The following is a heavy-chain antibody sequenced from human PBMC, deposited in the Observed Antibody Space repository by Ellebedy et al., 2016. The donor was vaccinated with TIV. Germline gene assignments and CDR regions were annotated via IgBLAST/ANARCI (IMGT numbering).Heavy chain of an antibody. J-gene: IGHJ4*02. CDR1: GASISDVGSY. CDR2: VYHLGNT. D-gene: IGHD3-16*01. V-gene: IGHV4-31*03. Sequence: SETLSLXXTISGASISDVGSYWSWIRQLPGKGLEWIGYVYHLGNTYYTPSLKSRAAISVDSSKNQFSLRLNPVTAADTGVYYCANGGSLSYGIFDYWGQGNLVTVSS. CDR3: ANGGSLSYGIFDY.